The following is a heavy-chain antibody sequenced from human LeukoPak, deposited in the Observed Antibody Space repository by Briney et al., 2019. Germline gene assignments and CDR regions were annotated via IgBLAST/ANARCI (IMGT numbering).Heavy chain of an antibody. J-gene: IGHJ4*02. CDR1: GFTFSSYG. D-gene: IGHD3-10*01. V-gene: IGHV3-30*02. CDR3: VRPVVRGVIENYYLDY. Sequence: GGSLRLSCAASGFTFSSYGMHWVRQAPGKGLEWVAFIRYDGSNKYYADSVKGRFTISRDNSKNTLYLQMNSLRAEDTAVYYCVRPVVRGVIENYYLDYWGQGPLVTVSS. CDR2: IRYDGSNK.